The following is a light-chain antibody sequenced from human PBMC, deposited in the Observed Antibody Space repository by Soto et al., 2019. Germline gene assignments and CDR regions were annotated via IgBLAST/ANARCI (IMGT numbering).Light chain of an antibody. CDR1: SSDFGYNY. Sequence: QSALTQPRSVSGSPGQSVTISCTGTSSDFGYNYVSWYHQYPGKVPKLLIYHVSNRPSGVSNRFSGSKSGNTASLTISGLQAEDEADYFCTSFTSDNLYVFGTGTKLTVL. CDR2: HVS. V-gene: IGLV2-14*03. J-gene: IGLJ1*01. CDR3: TSFTSDNLYV.